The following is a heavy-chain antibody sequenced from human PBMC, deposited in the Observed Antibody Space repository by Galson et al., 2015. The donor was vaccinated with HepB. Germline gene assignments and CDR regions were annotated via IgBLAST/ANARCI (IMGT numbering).Heavy chain of an antibody. CDR1: RFTFSSYS. CDR3: ARIDSSGWYYFDY. V-gene: IGHV3-21*01. CDR2: ISSSSSYI. J-gene: IGHJ4*02. Sequence: SLRLSCAASRFTFSSYSMNWVRQAPGKGLEWVSSISSSSSYIYYADSVKGRFTISRDNAKNSLYLQMNSLRAEVTAVYYCARIDSSGWYYFDYWGQGTLVTVSS. D-gene: IGHD6-19*01.